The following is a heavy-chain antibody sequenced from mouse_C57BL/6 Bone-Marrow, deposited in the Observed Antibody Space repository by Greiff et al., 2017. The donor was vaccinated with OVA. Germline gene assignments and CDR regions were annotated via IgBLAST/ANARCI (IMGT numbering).Heavy chain of an antibody. J-gene: IGHJ1*03. D-gene: IGHD1-3*01. CDR3: ARRRYNYPYWYFDV. Sequence: QVQLQQPGAELVKPGASVKLSCKASGYTFTSYWMHWVKQRPGQGLEWIGMIHPNSGSTNYNEKFKSKATLTVDKSSSTAYMQLSSLTSEDSAVYYGARRRYNYPYWYFDVWGTGTTVTVSS. CDR2: IHPNSGST. V-gene: IGHV1-64*01. CDR1: GYTFTSYW.